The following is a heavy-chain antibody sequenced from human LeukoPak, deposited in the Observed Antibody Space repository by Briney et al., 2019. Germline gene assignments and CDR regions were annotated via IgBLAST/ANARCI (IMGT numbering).Heavy chain of an antibody. J-gene: IGHJ3*02. CDR3: AKDESAVALAAFDN. CDR2: ISGSGGST. CDR1: GIALSNYG. D-gene: IGHD2-15*01. V-gene: IGHV3-23*01. Sequence: GGSLRLSCAVSGIALSNYGMTWVRQAPGKGLEWVSTISGSGGSTYYADSVKGRFTISRDNSKKTLYLQMNSLRAEDTAVYYCAKDESAVALAAFDNWGQGTMVTVSS.